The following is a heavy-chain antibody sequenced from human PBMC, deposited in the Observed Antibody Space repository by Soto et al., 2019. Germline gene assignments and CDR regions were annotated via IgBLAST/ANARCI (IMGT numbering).Heavy chain of an antibody. Sequence: RSLRLSCAASGFTFSSFAMSWVRQAPGKGLEWVSAISGSGGSTCYADSVKGRFTISRDNSKSTLYLQMNSLRAEDTAVYYCAKDEQTSFRVVPRDGWGQGTTGTVSS. CDR2: ISGSGGST. D-gene: IGHD3-3*01. V-gene: IGHV3-23*01. J-gene: IGHJ6*02. CDR1: GFTFSSFA. CDR3: AKDEQTSFRVVPRDG.